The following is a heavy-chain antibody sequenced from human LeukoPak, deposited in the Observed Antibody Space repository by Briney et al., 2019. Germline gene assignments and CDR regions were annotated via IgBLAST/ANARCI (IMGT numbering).Heavy chain of an antibody. CDR3: AKTFAYYYGSGSGDY. CDR1: GFRISHQS. D-gene: IGHD3-10*01. CDR2: ISSSGSYI. J-gene: IGHJ4*02. V-gene: IGHV3-21*04. Sequence: KPGGSLRLSCAASGFRISHQSMNWVRQAPGKGLEWVSSISSSGSYIYYADSLQGRFTVSRDNAKNSLYLEINSLRAEDTAVYYCAKTFAYYYGSGSGDYWGQGTLVTVSS.